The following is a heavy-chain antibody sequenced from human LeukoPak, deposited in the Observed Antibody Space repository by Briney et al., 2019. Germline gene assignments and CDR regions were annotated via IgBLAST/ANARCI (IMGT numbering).Heavy chain of an antibody. CDR3: ARGGGVRYSRSWYRYYFDY. J-gene: IGHJ4*02. Sequence: PSETLSLTCAVYGGSFSGYYWSWIRQPPGKGLEWIGEINHSGSTNYNPSLKSRVTISVDTSKNQLYLKLSSVTAADTAVYYCARGGGVRYSRSWYRYYFDYWGQGTLVTVSS. CDR2: INHSGST. CDR1: GGSFSGYY. D-gene: IGHD6-13*01. V-gene: IGHV4-34*01.